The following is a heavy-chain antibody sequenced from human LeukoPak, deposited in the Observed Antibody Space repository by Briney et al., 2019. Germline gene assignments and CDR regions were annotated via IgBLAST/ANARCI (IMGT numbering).Heavy chain of an antibody. J-gene: IGHJ5*02. Sequence: GGSLRLSCAATGFTFSRYDMHWVRQSTGKGLEGVSALGTAGDTLYLGSVKGRFTISRDNAKNYLYLPMNSLQAEDPAVYYFAQKAYYYDSRASPRGWFDPWGQGTLVTVSS. V-gene: IGHV3-13*01. CDR2: LGTAGDT. CDR1: GFTFSRYD. CDR3: AQKAYYYDSRASPRGWFDP. D-gene: IGHD3-22*01.